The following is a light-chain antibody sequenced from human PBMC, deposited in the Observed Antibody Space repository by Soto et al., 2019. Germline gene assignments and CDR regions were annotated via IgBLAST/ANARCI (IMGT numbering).Light chain of an antibody. CDR3: HSYENDNWV. CDR1: SGSIASSY. J-gene: IGLJ3*02. Sequence: NFMLTQPHSVSESPGKTVTISCTRTSGSIASSYVQWYQQRQGSAPTTIISEDNQRPSGVPARFSGSIDRSSNSASLTISGLQTDDEADYYFHSYENDNWVFGGGTKLTVL. CDR2: EDN. V-gene: IGLV6-57*03.